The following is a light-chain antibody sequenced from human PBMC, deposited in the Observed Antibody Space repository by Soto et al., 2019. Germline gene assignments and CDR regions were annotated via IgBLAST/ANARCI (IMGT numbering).Light chain of an antibody. Sequence: QSALTQARSVSGSPGQSVTTSCTGNSSNLGAGYDVHWYQQLPGAAPKLVIFGNRNRPSGVPERFSGSKSGTSASLAITGLQAEDEADYYCQAYDYSLTASVFGGGTKLTVL. CDR1: SSNLGAGYD. CDR2: GNR. J-gene: IGLJ3*02. CDR3: QAYDYSLTASV. V-gene: IGLV1-40*01.